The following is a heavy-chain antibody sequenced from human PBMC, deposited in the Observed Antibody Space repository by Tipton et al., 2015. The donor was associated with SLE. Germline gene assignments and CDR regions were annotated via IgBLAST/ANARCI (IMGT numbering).Heavy chain of an antibody. CDR1: SGSISSSSYY. J-gene: IGHJ4*02. Sequence: TLSLTCTVSSGSISSSSYYWGWIRQPPGKGLEWIGSIYYSGSTYYNPSLKSRVTISVDTSKNQFSLKLSSVTAADTAVYYCARLLTGVHDYWGQGTLVTVSS. CDR2: IYYSGST. D-gene: IGHD1-14*01. CDR3: ARLLTGVHDY. V-gene: IGHV4-39*01.